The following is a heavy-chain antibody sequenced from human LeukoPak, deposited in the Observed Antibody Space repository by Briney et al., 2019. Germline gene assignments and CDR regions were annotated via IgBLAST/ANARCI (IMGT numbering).Heavy chain of an antibody. Sequence: SGGSLRLSCLASGFTFSTYGMHWVRQAPGKGLEWVSAISGSGGSTYYADSVKGRFTISRDNSKNTLYLQMNSLRAEDTAVYYCAKDLFYDSSGYPPGDAFDIWGQGTMVTVSS. D-gene: IGHD3-22*01. CDR1: GFTFSTYG. CDR2: ISGSGGST. V-gene: IGHV3-23*01. J-gene: IGHJ3*02. CDR3: AKDLFYDSSGYPPGDAFDI.